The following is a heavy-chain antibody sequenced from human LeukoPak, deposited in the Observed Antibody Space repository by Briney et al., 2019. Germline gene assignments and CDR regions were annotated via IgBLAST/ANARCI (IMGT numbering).Heavy chain of an antibody. D-gene: IGHD2-21*02. Sequence: SETLSLTCAVYGGSFSGYYWSWIRQPPGKGLEWIGEINHSGSTNYNPSLKSRVTISVDTSKNQFSLKLSSVTAADTAVYYCVRCGDDIGFAFDIWGQGTMVTVSS. J-gene: IGHJ3*02. CDR1: GGSFSGYY. V-gene: IGHV4-34*01. CDR2: INHSGST. CDR3: VRCGDDIGFAFDI.